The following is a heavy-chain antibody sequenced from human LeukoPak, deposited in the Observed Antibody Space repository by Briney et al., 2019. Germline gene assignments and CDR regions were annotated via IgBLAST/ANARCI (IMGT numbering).Heavy chain of an antibody. CDR1: GGYISSHY. J-gene: IGHJ4*02. Sequence: SETLSLTCTVSGGYISSHYWSWTRQPAGKGLEWIGRIYTSGSTNYNPSLKSRVTMSLDTSKNQFSLKLSSVTAADTAVYYCARDVPASIATYYFDYWGQRTLVTVSS. CDR2: IYTSGST. D-gene: IGHD6-6*01. CDR3: ARDVPASIATYYFDY. V-gene: IGHV4-4*07.